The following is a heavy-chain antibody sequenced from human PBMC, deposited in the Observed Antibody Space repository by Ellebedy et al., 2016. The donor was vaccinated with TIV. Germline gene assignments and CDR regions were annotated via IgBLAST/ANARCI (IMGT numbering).Heavy chain of an antibody. CDR1: GFTFSSYA. D-gene: IGHD3-10*01. CDR3: AKGLSYPSMVRGVIPPPWY. Sequence: GESLKTSCVASGFTFSSYAMSWVRQAPGKGLEWVSAIRGSGGSTYYADSVKGRFTISRDNSKNTLYLQVNSLRVEDTAVYYCAKGLSYPSMVRGVIPPPWYWGQGTLITVSS. V-gene: IGHV3-23*01. J-gene: IGHJ4*02. CDR2: IRGSGGST.